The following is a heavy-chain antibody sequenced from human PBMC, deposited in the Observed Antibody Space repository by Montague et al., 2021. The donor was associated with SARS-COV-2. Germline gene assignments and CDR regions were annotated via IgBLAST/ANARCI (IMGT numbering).Heavy chain of an antibody. CDR3: ARDFDY. CDR2: MYYSGSA. V-gene: IGHV4-59*13. CDR1: GGSISSYY. J-gene: IGHJ4*02. Sequence: SETLSLTCTVSGGSISSYYWSWIRRPPGKGLEWIGYMYYSGSANYNPSLKSRVTLSVDTSKNQFSLKLRSVTAADTAVYYCARDFDYWGQGTLVTVSS.